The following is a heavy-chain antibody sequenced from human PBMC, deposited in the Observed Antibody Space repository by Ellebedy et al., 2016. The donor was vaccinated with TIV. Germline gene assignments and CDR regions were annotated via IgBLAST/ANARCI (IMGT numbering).Heavy chain of an antibody. J-gene: IGHJ4*02. V-gene: IGHV3-23*01. CDR2: ISPSGDWT. Sequence: PGGSLRLSCAASGFSFSSHVMSWVRQAPGKGLEWVAVISPSGDWTSYADSVRGRFTISRDNSKETVEFQMNSLRVDDTGIYYGGRRGFGEVVFDNWGQGTLVTVSS. CDR3: GRRGFGEVVFDN. D-gene: IGHD3-10*01. CDR1: GFSFSSHV.